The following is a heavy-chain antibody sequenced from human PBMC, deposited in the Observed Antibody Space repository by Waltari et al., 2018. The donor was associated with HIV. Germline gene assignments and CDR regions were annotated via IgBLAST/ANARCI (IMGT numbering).Heavy chain of an antibody. CDR1: GYSISSGSF. V-gene: IGHV4-38-2*02. CDR3: AREWGTLMVAWFDP. CDR2: MFHNGST. D-gene: IGHD3-10*01. J-gene: IGHJ5*02. Sequence: QVQLQESGPGLVKPSETLSLPCAGSGYSISSGSFWGWNRQPPGKALEWIGSMFHNGSTYYNPSLKSRVTISVDTSKNQFSLKLSSVTSADTAIYYCAREWGTLMVAWFDPWGQGTLVTVSS.